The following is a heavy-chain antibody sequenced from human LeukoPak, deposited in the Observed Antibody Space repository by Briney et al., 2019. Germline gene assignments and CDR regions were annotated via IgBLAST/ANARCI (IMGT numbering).Heavy chain of an antibody. CDR1: GFTFSGYG. CDR2: IYYDGSNK. V-gene: IGHV3-30*18. J-gene: IGHJ4*02. CDR3: AKDPGVVVLAATGLDY. D-gene: IGHD2-15*01. Sequence: AGSLRLSCAASGFTFSGYGMHWVRQAPGKGLEWVAVIYYDGSNKYYAASVKGRSTTSSDTSKNSLYLQMNSLKAEDTAVYYCAKDPGVVVLAATGLDYWGQGTLVTVSS.